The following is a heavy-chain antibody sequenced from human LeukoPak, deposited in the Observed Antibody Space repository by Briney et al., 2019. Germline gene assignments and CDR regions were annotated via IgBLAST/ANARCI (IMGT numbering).Heavy chain of an antibody. CDR2: IIPIFGTA. J-gene: IGHJ4*02. V-gene: IGHV1-69*05. Sequence: SVKASCKASGGTFSSYAISWVRQAPGQGLEWMGGIIPIFGTANYAQKFQGRVTITTDESTSTAYMELSSLRSEDTAVYYCAAQVEMATISPFDYWGQGTLVTVSS. D-gene: IGHD5-24*01. CDR1: GGTFSSYA. CDR3: AAQVEMATISPFDY.